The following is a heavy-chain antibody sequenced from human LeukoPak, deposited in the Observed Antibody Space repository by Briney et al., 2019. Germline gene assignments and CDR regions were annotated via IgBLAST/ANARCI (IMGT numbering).Heavy chain of an antibody. V-gene: IGHV1-2*02. D-gene: IGHD2-15*01. CDR2: INPNSGGT. Sequence: GASVKVSCKASGYTFTSYGISWVRQAPGQGLEWMGWINPNSGGTNYAQKFQGRVTMTRDTSISTAYMELSRLRSDDTAVYYCARALRTILHHCSGGSCYNGDLGYWGRGTLVTVSP. CDR1: GYTFTSYG. J-gene: IGHJ4*02. CDR3: ARALRTILHHCSGGSCYNGDLGY.